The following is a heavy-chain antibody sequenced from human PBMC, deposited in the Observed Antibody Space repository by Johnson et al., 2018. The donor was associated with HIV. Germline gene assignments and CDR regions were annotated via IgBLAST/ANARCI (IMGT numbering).Heavy chain of an antibody. Sequence: EVQLVESGGGLVQPGRSLRLSCAASGFTFDDYAMHWVRQAPGKGLEWVSGIRWNSGSIGYADSVKGRFTLSRDNAKNSLYLQMNSLRAEDTALYYCAKANEYSSSWYSDAFDFWGQGTMVTVSS. CDR1: GFTFDDYA. J-gene: IGHJ3*01. CDR3: AKANEYSSSWYSDAFDF. CDR2: IRWNSGSI. V-gene: IGHV3-9*01. D-gene: IGHD6-13*01.